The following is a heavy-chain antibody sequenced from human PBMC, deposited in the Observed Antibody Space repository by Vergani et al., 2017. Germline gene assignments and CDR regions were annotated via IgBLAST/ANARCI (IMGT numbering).Heavy chain of an antibody. D-gene: IGHD3-22*01. Sequence: EVQLVQSGAEVKKPGESLKISCQISGYSFTKYWIGWVRQMPGKGLEWMGIIHPADSDTRYSPSFQGQVTISVDKSISTAYLQRSSLRASDSAMYYCARLYGLDSSGSKYFDYWGQGTLVTVSS. V-gene: IGHV5-51*01. CDR2: IHPADSDT. CDR1: GYSFTKYW. J-gene: IGHJ4*02. CDR3: ARLYGLDSSGSKYFDY.